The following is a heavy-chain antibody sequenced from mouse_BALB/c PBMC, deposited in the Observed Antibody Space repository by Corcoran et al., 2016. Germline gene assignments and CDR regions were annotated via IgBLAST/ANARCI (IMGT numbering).Heavy chain of an antibody. CDR2: ILPGSGST. CDR3: ARRATVVARYFDV. J-gene: IGHJ1*01. CDR1: GYTFSSYW. V-gene: IGHV1-9*01. D-gene: IGHD1-1*01. Sequence: QVQLQQSGAELMKPGASVKKSCKATGYTFSSYWIEWVKQRPGHGLEWIGEILPGSGSTNYNEKFKGKATFTADTSSNTAYMQLSSLTSEDSVVYYCARRATVVARYFDVWGAGTTVTVSS.